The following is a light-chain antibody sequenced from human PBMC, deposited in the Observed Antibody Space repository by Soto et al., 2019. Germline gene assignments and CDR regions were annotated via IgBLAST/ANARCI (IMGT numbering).Light chain of an antibody. CDR1: QTVSSNY. Sequence: EIVLTQSPATLSLSPGERATLSCRASQTVSSNYLAWCQQRPGQAPRLLIYGASTRAAGIPDRFSGSGSGTDFTLTITRLEPEDSAVYFCQQYTGPPTTFGQGTRLEN. CDR3: QQYTGPPTT. J-gene: IGKJ5*01. V-gene: IGKV3-20*01. CDR2: GAS.